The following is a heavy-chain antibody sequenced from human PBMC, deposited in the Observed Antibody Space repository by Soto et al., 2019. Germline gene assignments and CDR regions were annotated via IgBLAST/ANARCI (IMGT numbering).Heavy chain of an antibody. CDR3: AREFSRGHLDY. Sequence: TLSLTCTVSGGSISSGGYYWTWIRQHPGKGLEWIGYIYYSGSTYYNPSLKSRVAISVDTSKNQFSLKLSSVTAADTAVYYCAREFSRGHLDYWGQGTLVTVSS. V-gene: IGHV4-31*03. J-gene: IGHJ4*02. CDR1: GGSISSGGYY. CDR2: IYYSGST. D-gene: IGHD3-10*01.